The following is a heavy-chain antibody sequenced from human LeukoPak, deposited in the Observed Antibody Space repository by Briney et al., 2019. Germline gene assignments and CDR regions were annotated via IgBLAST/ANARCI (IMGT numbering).Heavy chain of an antibody. CDR1: GFTISSDA. D-gene: IGHD3-10*02. V-gene: IGHV3-23*01. CDR3: AGDRVGDGNAYYFV. CDR2: TSGTGDSA. J-gene: IGHJ4*02. Sequence: GGALVLSYAASGFTISSDAMSWGRPAPGRGLGRVWVTSGTGDSANYADSVKGRFTISRDTSKNTMYLQMNSLRAEDTAVYYCAGDRVGDGNAYYFVGGQGTLVTVSS.